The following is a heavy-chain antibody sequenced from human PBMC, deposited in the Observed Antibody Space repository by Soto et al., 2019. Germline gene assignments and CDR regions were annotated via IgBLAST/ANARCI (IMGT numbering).Heavy chain of an antibody. V-gene: IGHV1-69*06. D-gene: IGHD3-22*01. CDR1: GCTFSSYA. Sequence: SVKVSCKASGCTFSSYAISWVRQAPGQGLEWMGVIIPSFGTANYAQKFQGRVTITADKSTSTAYMELSSLRSEDTAIYYCTASGNYASSGYHGFDFWGQGTMVTVSS. CDR2: IIPSFGTA. J-gene: IGHJ3*01. CDR3: TASGNYASSGYHGFDF.